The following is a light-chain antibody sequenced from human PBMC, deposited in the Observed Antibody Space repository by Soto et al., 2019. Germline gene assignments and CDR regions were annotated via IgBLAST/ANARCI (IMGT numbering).Light chain of an antibody. CDR1: NIGSET. Sequence: SYELTQPPSVSVAPGQTARITCGGNNIGSETVHWYHQKPGQAPVLVIFDDSDRPSGIPERFSGSNSGNMATLTISRVEAGDEADYYCQVWHISSAHYVFGPGTKLTVL. V-gene: IGLV3-21*02. CDR3: QVWHISSAHYV. CDR2: DDS. J-gene: IGLJ1*01.